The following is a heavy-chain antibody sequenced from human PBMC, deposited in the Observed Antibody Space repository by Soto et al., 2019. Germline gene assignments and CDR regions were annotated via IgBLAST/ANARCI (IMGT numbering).Heavy chain of an antibody. CDR2: IYYSGST. D-gene: IGHD5-18*01. V-gene: IGHV4-31*03. J-gene: IGHJ2*01. Sequence: QVQLQESGPGLVKPSQTLSLTCTVSGGSISSGGYYWSWIRQHPGKGLEWIGYIYYSGSTYYNPSLTSXHTLSXXTSKNQFSLKLSSVTAADTAVYYWARSTAHWYFDLWGRGTLVTVSS. CDR3: ARSTAHWYFDL. CDR1: GGSISSGGYY.